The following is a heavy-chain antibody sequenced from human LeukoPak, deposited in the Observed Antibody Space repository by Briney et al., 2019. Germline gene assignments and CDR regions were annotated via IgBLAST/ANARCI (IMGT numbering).Heavy chain of an antibody. CDR1: GGSFSGHY. D-gene: IGHD5-24*01. CDR3: ARGPDGRDGYSLDH. CDR2: INHSGSI. Sequence: SETLSLTCAVYGGSFSGHYWNWIRQPPGKGLEWIGEINHSGSIDYNPSLKSRLTISVDTSRNQFSLKVSSVTAADTAVYYCARGPDGRDGYSLDHWGQGTLVTVSS. J-gene: IGHJ4*02. V-gene: IGHV4-34*01.